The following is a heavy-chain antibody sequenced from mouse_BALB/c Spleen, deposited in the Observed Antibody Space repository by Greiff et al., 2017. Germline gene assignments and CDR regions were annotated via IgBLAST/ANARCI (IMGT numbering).Heavy chain of an antibody. Sequence: VQGVESGPGLVAPSQSLSITCTVSGFSLTGYGVNWVRQPPGKGLEWLGMIWGDGSTDYNSALKSRLSISKDNSKSQVFLKMNSLQTDDTARYYCARDYYYGSSPSWFAYWGQGTLVTVSA. CDR1: GFSLTGYG. D-gene: IGHD1-1*01. CDR3: ARDYYYGSSPSWFAY. V-gene: IGHV2-6-7*01. CDR2: IWGDGST. J-gene: IGHJ3*01.